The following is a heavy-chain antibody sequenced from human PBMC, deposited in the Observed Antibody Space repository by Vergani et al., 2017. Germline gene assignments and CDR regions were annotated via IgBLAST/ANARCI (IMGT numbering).Heavy chain of an antibody. Sequence: QVQLVESGGGVVQPGRSLRLSCAASGFTFSSYGMHWVRQAPGKGLEWGAVIWYDGSNKYYADSVKGRFTISRDNSKNTLYLQMNSLRAEDTAVYYCARGDNSSGWSYYFDYWGQGTLVTVSS. J-gene: IGHJ4*02. CDR1: GFTFSSYG. D-gene: IGHD6-19*01. CDR2: IWYDGSNK. CDR3: ARGDNSSGWSYYFDY. V-gene: IGHV3-33*01.